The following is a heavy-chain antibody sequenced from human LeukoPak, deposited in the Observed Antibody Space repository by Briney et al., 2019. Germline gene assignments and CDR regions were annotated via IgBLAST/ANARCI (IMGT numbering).Heavy chain of an antibody. D-gene: IGHD5-18*01. J-gene: IGHJ3*02. Sequence: PSETLSLTCTVSGGSISSSSYYWGWIRQPPGKGLEWIGYIYYSGSTNYNPSLKSRVTISVDTSKNQFSLKLSSVTAADTAVYYCARVGGYSYGDAFDIWGQGTMVTVSS. V-gene: IGHV4-61*05. CDR3: ARVGGYSYGDAFDI. CDR2: IYYSGST. CDR1: GGSISSSSYY.